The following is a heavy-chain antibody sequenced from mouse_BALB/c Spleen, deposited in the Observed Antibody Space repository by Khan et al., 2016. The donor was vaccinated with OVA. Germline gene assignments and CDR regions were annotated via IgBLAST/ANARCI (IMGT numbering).Heavy chain of an antibody. J-gene: IGHJ1*01. V-gene: IGHV9-3-1*01. D-gene: IGHD6-1*01. Sequence: QVQLKQSGPELKKPGETVKISCKASGYTFTNYGMNWVKQAPGKGLKWMGWINTYTGEPTYADDFKGRFAFSLEPSANTAYLQINNLNNEDTATYFCARSASYWFFDVWGEGTTVTVSS. CDR1: GYTFTNYG. CDR2: INTYTGEP. CDR3: ARSASYWFFDV.